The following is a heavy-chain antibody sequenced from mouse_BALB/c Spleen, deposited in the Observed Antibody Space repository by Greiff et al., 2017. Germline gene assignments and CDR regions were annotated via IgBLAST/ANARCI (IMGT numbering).Heavy chain of an antibody. D-gene: IGHD2-3*01. V-gene: IGHV14-3*02. J-gene: IGHJ4*01. CDR2: IDPANGNT. Sequence: EVKLMESGAELVKPGASVKLSCTASGFNIKDTYMHWVKQRPEQGLEWIGRIDPANGNTKYDPKFQGKATITADTSSNTAYLQLSSLTSEDTAVYYCARDGYYVLHAMYYWGQGTSVTVSS. CDR1: GFNIKDTY. CDR3: ARDGYYVLHAMYY.